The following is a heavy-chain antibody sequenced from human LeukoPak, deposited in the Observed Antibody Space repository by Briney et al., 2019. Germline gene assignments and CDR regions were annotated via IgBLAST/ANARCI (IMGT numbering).Heavy chain of an antibody. J-gene: IGHJ5*02. V-gene: IGHV4-4*07. D-gene: IGHD1-1*01. CDR1: GGSISSYY. CDR2: IYTSGST. Sequence: PLETLSLTCTVSGGSISSYYWSWIRQPAGKGLEWIGRIYTSGSTNYNPSLKSRVTMSVDTSKNHFSLRLSSVTAADTAVYYCFTAPRDNYLGPWGQGTLVTVSS. CDR3: FTAPRDNYLGP.